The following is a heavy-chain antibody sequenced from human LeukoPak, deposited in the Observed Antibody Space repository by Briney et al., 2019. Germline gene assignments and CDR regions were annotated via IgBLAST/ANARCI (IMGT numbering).Heavy chain of an antibody. CDR3: ARRIQWLAHNWFDP. J-gene: IGHJ5*02. V-gene: IGHV4-39*01. D-gene: IGHD6-19*01. CDR1: GGSISSSSYY. Sequence: PSETLSLTCTVSGGSISSSSYYWGWIRQPPGKGLEWIGSIYYSGSTYYNPSLKSRVTISVDTSKNQFSLKLSSVTAADTAVYYCARRIQWLAHNWFDPWGQGTLVTVSS. CDR2: IYYSGST.